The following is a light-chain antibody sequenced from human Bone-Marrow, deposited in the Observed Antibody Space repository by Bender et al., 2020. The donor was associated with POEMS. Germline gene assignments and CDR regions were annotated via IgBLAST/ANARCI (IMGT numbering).Light chain of an antibody. J-gene: IGLJ1*01. Sequence: QSVVTQPPSLSEAPRQRVTISCSGSSSNIGNHGVNWYQQHPGKAPKLMIYEVSNRPSGVSNRLSGFKSGNTSSLTISGLQAEDEADYYCCSYVGGTTWVLGSGTQVTVL. CDR1: SSNIGNHG. CDR2: EVS. V-gene: IGLV2-23*02. CDR3: CSYVGGTTWV.